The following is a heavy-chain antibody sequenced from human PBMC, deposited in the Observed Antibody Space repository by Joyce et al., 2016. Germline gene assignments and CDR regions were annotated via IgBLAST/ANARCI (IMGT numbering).Heavy chain of an antibody. J-gene: IGHJ6*02. CDR2: ISGSGGST. CDR3: AKLLYAQYYYGMDV. Sequence: EVQVLESGGGLVQPGGSLRLSCAASELTFSSYAMTWVRQAPGKGLEWVSAISGSGGSTHYADSVKGRFTISRDNSKNTLYLQTNSLRAEDTAIYYCAKLLYAQYYYGMDVWGQGTTVTVSS. D-gene: IGHD2/OR15-2a*01. CDR1: ELTFSSYA. V-gene: IGHV3-23*01.